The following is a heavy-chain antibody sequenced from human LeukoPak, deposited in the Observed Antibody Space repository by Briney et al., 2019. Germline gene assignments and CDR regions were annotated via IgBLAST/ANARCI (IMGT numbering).Heavy chain of an antibody. D-gene: IGHD6-13*01. J-gene: IGHJ6*03. CDR1: GGSISSYY. CDR3: ARHLADEIAAAENYYYYYMDV. V-gene: IGHV4-4*09. Sequence: SETLSLTCTVSGGSISSYYWSWIRQPPGKGLEWIGYIYTSASTNYNPSLKSRVTISVDTSKNQFSLKLSSVTAADTAVYYCARHLADEIAAAENYYYYYMDVWGKGTTVTVSS. CDR2: IYTSAST.